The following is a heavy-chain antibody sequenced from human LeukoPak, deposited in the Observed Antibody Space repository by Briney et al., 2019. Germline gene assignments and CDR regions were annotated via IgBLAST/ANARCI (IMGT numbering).Heavy chain of an antibody. CDR1: GYMFNNHW. J-gene: IGHJ4*02. V-gene: IGHV3-7*03. CDR3: AKDRMTTVTTYSFDY. CDR2: IQQDGSEK. D-gene: IGHD4-11*01. Sequence: GGSLRLSCVASGYMFNNHWMSWVRQAPGRGLEFVANIQQDGSEKYHLESVKGRFTISRDNSKNTLYLQMNSLRAEDTAVYYCAKDRMTTVTTYSFDYWGQGTLVTVSS.